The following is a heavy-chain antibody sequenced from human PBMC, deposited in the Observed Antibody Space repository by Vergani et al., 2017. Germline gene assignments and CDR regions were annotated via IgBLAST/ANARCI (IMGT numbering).Heavy chain of an antibody. CDR2: IYPADSDT. CDR3: ARHTTYTDS. Sequence: EVELVQSGPEMRKPGESLKISCKGSEYSLGNYWIGWVRQMPGKGLEWMGIIYPADSDTRYSPSFQGQVTISADKSISTAFLQWDSLTASDTALYYCARHTTYTDSWGQGTLVTVSS. J-gene: IGHJ4*02. V-gene: IGHV5-51*01. CDR1: EYSLGNYW. D-gene: IGHD1-1*01.